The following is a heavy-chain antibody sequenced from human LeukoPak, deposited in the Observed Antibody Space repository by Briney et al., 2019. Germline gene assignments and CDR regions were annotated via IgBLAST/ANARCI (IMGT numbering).Heavy chain of an antibody. V-gene: IGHV3-53*01. J-gene: IGHJ5*02. CDR3: ARVEMVTSSLDL. Sequence: GGSLRLSCTDSELTVSRNYMAWVRQAPGKGLECVSVIYTGGRTFYADSVRGRLTISRDISKNTVSLQMNSLKAEDTAVYFCARVEMVTSSLDLWGQGTLVIVSS. D-gene: IGHD5-24*01. CDR2: IYTGGRT. CDR1: ELTVSRNY.